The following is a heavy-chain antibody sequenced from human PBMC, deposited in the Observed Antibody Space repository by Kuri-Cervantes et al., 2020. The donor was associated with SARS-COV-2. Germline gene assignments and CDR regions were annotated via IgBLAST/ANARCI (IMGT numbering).Heavy chain of an antibody. CDR3: ASLASQQLGVDY. Sequence: GSLRLSCAVYGGSFSGYYWSWIRQPPGKGLEWIGEINHRGSTNYNPSLKSRVTISVDTSKNQFSLKLSSVTAADTAVYYCASLASQQLGVDYWGQGTLVTVSS. V-gene: IGHV4-34*01. J-gene: IGHJ4*02. CDR1: GGSFSGYY. D-gene: IGHD6-13*01. CDR2: INHRGST.